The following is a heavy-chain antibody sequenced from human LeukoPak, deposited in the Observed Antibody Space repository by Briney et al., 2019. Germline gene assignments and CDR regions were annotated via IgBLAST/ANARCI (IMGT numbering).Heavy chain of an antibody. J-gene: IGHJ4*02. CDR2: INHSGST. D-gene: IGHD6-13*01. CDR1: GGSFSGYY. CDR3: ARGESSKNSSSWYYFDY. V-gene: IGHV4-34*01. Sequence: PSETLSLTCAVYGGSFSGYYWSWIRQPPGKGLEWIGEINHSGSTNYNPSLKSRVTISVGTSKNQFSLKLSSVTAADTAVYYCARGESSKNSSSWYYFDYWGQGTLVTVSS.